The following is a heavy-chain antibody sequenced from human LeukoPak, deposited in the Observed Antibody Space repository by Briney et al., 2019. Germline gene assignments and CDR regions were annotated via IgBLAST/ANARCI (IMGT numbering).Heavy chain of an antibody. J-gene: IGHJ4*02. CDR2: INPNSGGT. D-gene: IGHD6-19*01. CDR3: ATGIAVAGTPTGYYFDY. V-gene: IGHV1-2*04. CDR1: GYTFTGYY. Sequence: ASVKVSCKASGYTFTGYYMHWVRQAPGQGLEWMGWINPNSGGTNYAQKFQGWVTMTRDTSISTAYMELSRLRSDDTAVYYCATGIAVAGTPTGYYFDYWGQGTLVTVSS.